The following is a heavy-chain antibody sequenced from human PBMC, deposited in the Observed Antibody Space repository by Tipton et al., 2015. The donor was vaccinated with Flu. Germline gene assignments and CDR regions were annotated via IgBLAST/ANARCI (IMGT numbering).Heavy chain of an antibody. J-gene: IGHJ2*01. CDR3: ASERLHDYSHLPWYFDL. D-gene: IGHD3-16*01. V-gene: IGHV4-39*02. Sequence: TLSLTCSVSGGSISSRSHFWGWLRQPPGKGLEWIADISYTGRTYSDPSLRSRVTISIDTSNNTFSLRLTSVTAADTALYYCASERLHDYSHLPWYFDLWGRGPLVTVSS. CDR2: ISYTGRT. CDR1: GGSISSRSHF.